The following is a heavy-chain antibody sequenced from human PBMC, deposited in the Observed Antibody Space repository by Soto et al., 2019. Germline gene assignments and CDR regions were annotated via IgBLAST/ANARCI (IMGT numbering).Heavy chain of an antibody. D-gene: IGHD4-4*01. J-gene: IGHJ4*02. CDR3: ARHSAHYSNYFDY. V-gene: IGHV4-39*01. CDR2: IYYSGST. CDR1: GGSISSSSYY. Sequence: SETLSLTCTVSGGSISSSSYYWGWIRQPPGKGLEWIGSIYYSGSTYYNPSLKSRVTISVDTSKNQFSLKLSSVTAADTAVYYCARHSAHYSNYFDYWGQGTLVTVSS.